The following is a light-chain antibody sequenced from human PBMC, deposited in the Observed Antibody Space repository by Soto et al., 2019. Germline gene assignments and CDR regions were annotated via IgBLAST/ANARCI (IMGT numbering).Light chain of an antibody. CDR1: QNINTW. J-gene: IGKJ1*01. V-gene: IGKV1-5*01. CDR2: DAY. Sequence: DIQMTQSPSTLSASVGDSFTISCLASQNINTWLAWYHQKPGIAPKLLISDAYTLESGVPSRFSGSGSGPEFTLTISSLQPDDFGTYYCQQYNSFAWTFGQGTKVDIK. CDR3: QQYNSFAWT.